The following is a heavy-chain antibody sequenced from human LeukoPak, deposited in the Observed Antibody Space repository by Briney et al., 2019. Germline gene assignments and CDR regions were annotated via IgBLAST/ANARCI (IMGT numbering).Heavy chain of an antibody. V-gene: IGHV3-9*01. Sequence: GGSLRLSCAASGFTFDDYAMHWLRHAPGKGLEWVSGISWCSSDILYADSVKSRFTISRDSAQNSLYLRMNNLRDENTAVYYCARGQGKIVVLPPARNYYYDMDIWGKGTTVAVSS. D-gene: IGHD2-2*01. CDR1: GFTFDDYA. J-gene: IGHJ6*03. CDR2: ISWCSSDI. CDR3: ARGQGKIVVLPPARNYYYDMDI.